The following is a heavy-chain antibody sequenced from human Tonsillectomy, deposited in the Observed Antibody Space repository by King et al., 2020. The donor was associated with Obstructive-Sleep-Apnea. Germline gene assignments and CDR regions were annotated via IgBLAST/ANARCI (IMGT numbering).Heavy chain of an antibody. CDR2: MSPNSGNT. D-gene: IGHD4-17*01. V-gene: IGHV1-8*01. Sequence: VQLVESGAEVKKSGASVKVSCRTSGYTFTSYDINWVRQATGQGLEWMGWMSPNSGNTAYAQKFQDRVTLTRNPSISTAYMELSSLRSEDTAVYYCARGRDYGSPKYYIDYWGQGTLVTVSS. CDR3: ARGRDYGSPKYYIDY. J-gene: IGHJ4*02. CDR1: GYTFTSYD.